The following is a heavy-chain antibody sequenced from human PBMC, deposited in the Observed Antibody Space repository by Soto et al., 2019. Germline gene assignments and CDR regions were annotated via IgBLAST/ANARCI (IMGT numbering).Heavy chain of an antibody. Sequence: SVKVSCKASGFTFTSSAVQWVRQARGQRLEWIGWIVVGSGNTNYAQKFQERVTITRDMSTSTAYMELSSLRSEDTAVYYCAADSAAARQYYFDYWGQGPLVTVSS. CDR1: GFTFTSSA. CDR2: IVVGSGNT. J-gene: IGHJ4*02. D-gene: IGHD6-6*01. V-gene: IGHV1-58*01. CDR3: AADSAAARQYYFDY.